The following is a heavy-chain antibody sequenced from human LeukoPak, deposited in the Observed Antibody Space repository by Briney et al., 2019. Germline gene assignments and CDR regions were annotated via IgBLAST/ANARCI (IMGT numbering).Heavy chain of an antibody. D-gene: IGHD3-22*01. Sequence: GESLKISCKGSGYTFSNCWIGWVRQMPGKGLEWMGIIYPGDSNTTYSPSFQGQVTISADKSISTAYLQWSSLKASDTAMYYCARQRSYYDSSGYYYAFDIWGQGTMVTVSS. V-gene: IGHV5-51*01. CDR3: ARQRSYYDSSGYYYAFDI. J-gene: IGHJ3*02. CDR1: GYTFSNCW. CDR2: IYPGDSNT.